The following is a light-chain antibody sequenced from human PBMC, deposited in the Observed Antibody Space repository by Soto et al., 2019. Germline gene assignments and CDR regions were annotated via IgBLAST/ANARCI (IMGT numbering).Light chain of an antibody. V-gene: IGKV3-20*01. J-gene: IGKJ4*01. CDR3: QQYGSSPLT. CDR1: QSVSSSY. CDR2: GAS. Sequence: EIVLTQSPGTLSLSPGERASLSCRASQSVSSSYLAWYQQKPGQAPRLLIYGASSRATGIPDRFSGSGSGTAITRTISRLEPEEFAVYYCQQYGSSPLTFGGGTKVDIK.